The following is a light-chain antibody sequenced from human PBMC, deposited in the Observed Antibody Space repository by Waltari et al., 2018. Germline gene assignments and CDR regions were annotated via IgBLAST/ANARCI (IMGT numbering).Light chain of an antibody. J-gene: IGKJ1*01. CDR2: AAS. CDR1: QSVSIN. Sequence: ELVMTQSPVTLSVSPGQTATLSCRASQSVSINLAWYQQKPDQAPRLLIYAASTRATGVPARFSGGGSGTEFTLTISSLQSEDFAVYYCQHYNNWPPGTTFGQGTKLEIK. CDR3: QHYNNWPPGTT. V-gene: IGKV3-15*01.